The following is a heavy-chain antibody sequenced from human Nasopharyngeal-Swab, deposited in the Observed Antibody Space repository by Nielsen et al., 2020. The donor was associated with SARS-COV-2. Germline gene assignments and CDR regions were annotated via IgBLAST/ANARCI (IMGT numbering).Heavy chain of an antibody. V-gene: IGHV4-31*03. CDR3: ARDGPYGDYDY. CDR2: IYYSGST. CDR1: GGSISSGGYY. J-gene: IGHJ4*02. D-gene: IGHD4-17*01. Sequence: SETLSLTCTVSGGSISSGGYYWSWIRQHPGKGLEWIGYIYYSGSTYYNPSLKSRVTISVDTSKNQFSLQLNSVTPEDTAVYYCARDGPYGDYDYWGQGTLVTVSS.